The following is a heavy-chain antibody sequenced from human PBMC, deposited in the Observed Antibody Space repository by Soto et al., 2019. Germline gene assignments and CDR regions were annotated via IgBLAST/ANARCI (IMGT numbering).Heavy chain of an antibody. Sequence: ASVKVSCQVSGYTLTDLYLLWVLQAPGKRLEWMGGFDPEDGETIYAQKFQGRVTMTEDTSTDTAYMELSSLRSDYTAGYYCATDWDPWGQGTLVTVSS. CDR1: GYTLTDLY. J-gene: IGHJ5*02. CDR3: ATDWDP. V-gene: IGHV1-24*01. CDR2: FDPEDGET.